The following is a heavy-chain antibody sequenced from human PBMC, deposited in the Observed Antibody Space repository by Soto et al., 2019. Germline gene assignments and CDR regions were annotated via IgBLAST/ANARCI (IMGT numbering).Heavy chain of an antibody. D-gene: IGHD6-19*01. CDR1: GFSVANSY. V-gene: IGHV3-53*01. Sequence: LRLSCAESGFSVANSYVTLVRQAPGKGLEWVSVIYTGDSTYYADSVKGRFTISRDKSKNTLYLQMNSLRAEDTAVYYCARSSGWYCFESWGQGTLVTVSS. J-gene: IGHJ4*02. CDR2: IYTGDST. CDR3: ARSSGWYCFES.